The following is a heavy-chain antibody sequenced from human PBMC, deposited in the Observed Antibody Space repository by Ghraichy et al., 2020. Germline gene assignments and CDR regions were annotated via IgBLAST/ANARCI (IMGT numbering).Heavy chain of an antibody. CDR3: ARAALAGLDI. Sequence: GGSLRLSCAASGFTFSSFGMHWVRQAPGKGLEWVAVIWYDGSNMYYGDSVKGRFSISRDDSQNTLYLQMNSLRAEDTAVYYCARAALAGLDIWGQGTMVIVSS. V-gene: IGHV3-33*01. CDR2: IWYDGSNM. CDR1: GFTFSSFG. J-gene: IGHJ3*02. D-gene: IGHD3-3*02.